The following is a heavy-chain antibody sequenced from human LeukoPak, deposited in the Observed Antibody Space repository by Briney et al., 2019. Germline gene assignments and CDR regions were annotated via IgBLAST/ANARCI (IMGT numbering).Heavy chain of an antibody. D-gene: IGHD4-17*01. J-gene: IGHJ4*02. V-gene: IGHV1-69*04. CDR1: GGTFSSYA. Sequence: SVKVSCKASGGTFSSYAISWVRQAPGQGLEWMGRISPIFGIANYAQKFQGRVTITADKSTSTAYMELSSLRSEDTAVYYCARHFTYGDYEPAHFDYWGQGTLVTVSS. CDR3: ARHFTYGDYEPAHFDY. CDR2: ISPIFGIA.